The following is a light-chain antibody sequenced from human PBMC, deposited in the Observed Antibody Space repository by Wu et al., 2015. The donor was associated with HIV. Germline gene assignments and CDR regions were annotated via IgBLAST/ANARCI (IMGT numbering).Light chain of an antibody. CDR3: QQYDKWPPXT. Sequence: EIVMTQSPGTLSVSPGERVTLSCRASQSVNNFLAWYQQKPGQAPRLLVYGASTRATGVPARFSGNGSGTEFTFSINNIQSEDFAIYYCQQYDKWPPXTFGQGTRLDIK. V-gene: IGKV3-15*01. CDR2: GAS. CDR1: QSVNNF. J-gene: IGKJ2*01.